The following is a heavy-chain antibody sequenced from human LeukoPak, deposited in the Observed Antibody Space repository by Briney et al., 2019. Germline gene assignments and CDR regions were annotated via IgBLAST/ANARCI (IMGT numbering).Heavy chain of an antibody. J-gene: IGHJ4*02. Sequence: SETLSLTCTVSGGSISSYYWSWIRQPPGKGLEWIGYIYYSGSTNYNPSLKSRVTISVDTSKNQFSLKLSSVTAADTAVYYCARGSPYYYDSSGYYNFDYWGQGTLVTVSS. CDR3: ARGSPYYYDSSGYYNFDY. V-gene: IGHV4-59*01. CDR1: GGSISSYY. CDR2: IYYSGST. D-gene: IGHD3-22*01.